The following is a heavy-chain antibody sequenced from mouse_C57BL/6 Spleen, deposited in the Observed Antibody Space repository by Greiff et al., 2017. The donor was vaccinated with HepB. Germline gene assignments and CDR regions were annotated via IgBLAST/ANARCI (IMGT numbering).Heavy chain of an antibody. CDR2: IDPSDSYT. CDR3: ARSRQWLYFDV. V-gene: IGHV1-69*01. D-gene: IGHD2-2*01. CDR1: GYTFTSYW. Sequence: VQLQESGAELVMPGASVKLSCKASGYTFTSYWMHWVKQRPGQGLEWIGEIDPSDSYTNYNQKFKGKSTLTVDKSSSTAYMQLSSLTSEDSAVYYCARSRQWLYFDVWGTGTTVTVSS. J-gene: IGHJ1*03.